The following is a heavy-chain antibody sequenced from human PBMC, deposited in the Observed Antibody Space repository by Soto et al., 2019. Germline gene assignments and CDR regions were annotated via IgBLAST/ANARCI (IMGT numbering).Heavy chain of an antibody. CDR3: TSRTGVRGIMSTWFDP. CDR1: GGSISSGNW. Sequence: QVQLQESGPGLVKPSGTLSLTCVVSGGSISSGNWWSWVRQPPGKGLEWIGEIWHSGRTHYKASLKSRVTIAVDKSENQLSLKLTSVTAADTAMYYCTSRTGVRGIMSTWFDPWGQGILVTVSS. D-gene: IGHD3-10*01. V-gene: IGHV4-4*02. J-gene: IGHJ5*02. CDR2: IWHSGRT.